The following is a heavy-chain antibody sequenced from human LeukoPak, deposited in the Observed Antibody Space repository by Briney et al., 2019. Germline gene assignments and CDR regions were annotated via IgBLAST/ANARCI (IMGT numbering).Heavy chain of an antibody. CDR3: ARENNSGWYRKAAFDY. D-gene: IGHD6-19*01. CDR2: INPNSGGT. Sequence: ASVKVSCKASVYTFTGYYMHWVRQAPGQGLEWMGWINPNSGGTNYAQKFQGRVTMTRDTSISTAYMELSRLRSDDTAVYYCARENNSGWYRKAAFDYWGQGTLVTVTS. V-gene: IGHV1-2*02. CDR1: VYTFTGYY. J-gene: IGHJ4*02.